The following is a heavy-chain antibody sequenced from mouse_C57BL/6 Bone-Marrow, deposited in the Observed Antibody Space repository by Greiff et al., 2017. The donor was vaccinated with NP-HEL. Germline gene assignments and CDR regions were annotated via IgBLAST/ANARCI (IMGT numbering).Heavy chain of an antibody. J-gene: IGHJ4*01. V-gene: IGHV14-1*01. CDR1: GFNIKDYY. CDR3: TGYGSSWGAMDY. D-gene: IGHD1-1*01. Sequence: VQLQQSGAELVRPGASVKLSCTASGFNIKDYYMHWVKQRPEQGLEWIGRIDPEDGDTEYAPKFQGKATMTVDTSSNTAYLQLSSLTSEDTAVYYCTGYGSSWGAMDYWGQGTSVTVSS. CDR2: IDPEDGDT.